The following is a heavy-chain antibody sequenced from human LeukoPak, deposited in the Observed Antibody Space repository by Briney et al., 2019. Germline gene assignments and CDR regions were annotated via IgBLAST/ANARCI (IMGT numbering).Heavy chain of an antibody. CDR2: ISSSSSYI. CDR3: ARDSHSSSWIRTYYGMDV. J-gene: IGHJ6*02. V-gene: IGHV3-21*01. CDR1: GFTFSSYS. D-gene: IGHD6-13*01. Sequence: RGSLRLSCAASGFTFSSYSMNWVRQAPGKGLEWVSSISSSSSYIYYADSVKGRFTISRDNAKNSLYLQMNSLRAEDTAVYYCARDSHSSSWIRTYYGMDVWGQGTTVTVSS.